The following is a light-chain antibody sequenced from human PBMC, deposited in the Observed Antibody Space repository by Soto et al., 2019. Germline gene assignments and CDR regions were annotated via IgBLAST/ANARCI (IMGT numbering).Light chain of an antibody. CDR2: DAS. V-gene: IGKV1-5*01. CDR1: QSISSW. J-gene: IGKJ1*01. CDR3: QQYNSYSWT. Sequence: DIQMTQSPSTLSASVGDRVTITCRASQSISSWLAWYEQKPGKAPKLLIYDASSLESGVPSRFSGSGSGTEFHLTISSLQPDYFATYYCQQYNSYSWTFGQGTKVEMK.